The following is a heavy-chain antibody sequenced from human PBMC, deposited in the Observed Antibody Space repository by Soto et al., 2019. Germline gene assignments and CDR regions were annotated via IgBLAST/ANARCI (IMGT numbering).Heavy chain of an antibody. J-gene: IGHJ6*02. D-gene: IGHD3-9*01. V-gene: IGHV1-2*02. Sequence: ASVKVSCKASGYTFTSYYMHWVRQAPGQGLEWMGWINPNSGGTNYAQKFQGRVTMTRDTSISTAYMELSRLRSDDTAVYYCARDLVDPILRYFDWLQHYYYYGMDVWGQGTTLTVSS. CDR2: INPNSGGT. CDR3: ARDLVDPILRYFDWLQHYYYYGMDV. CDR1: GYTFTSYY.